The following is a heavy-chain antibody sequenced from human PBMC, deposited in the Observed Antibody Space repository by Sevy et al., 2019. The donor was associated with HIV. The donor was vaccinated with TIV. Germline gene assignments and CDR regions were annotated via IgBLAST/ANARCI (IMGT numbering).Heavy chain of an antibody. Sequence: GGSLRLSCAASGFSFRSYWMTWVRQAPGKGLEWVASIYQDGSEKYYMDSVKGRFTVSRDNAKNSLFLQMNSLRVEDTAVNYCAREGSYGDYMRSYYYGMDVWGQGTTVTVSS. D-gene: IGHD4-17*01. CDR2: IYQDGSEK. V-gene: IGHV3-7*01. CDR3: AREGSYGDYMRSYYYGMDV. J-gene: IGHJ6*02. CDR1: GFSFRSYW.